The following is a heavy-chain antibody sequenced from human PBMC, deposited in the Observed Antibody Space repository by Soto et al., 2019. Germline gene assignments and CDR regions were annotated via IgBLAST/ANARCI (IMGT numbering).Heavy chain of an antibody. CDR1: GFTFSSYA. CDR3: AKENYYDSSGYYYYYYGMDV. Sequence: GSLRLSCAASGFTFSSYAMSWVRQAPGKGLEWVSAISGSGGSTYYADSVKGRFTISRDNSKNTLYLQMNSLRAEDTAVYYCAKENYYDSSGYYYYYYGMDVWGQGTTVTVSS. V-gene: IGHV3-23*01. D-gene: IGHD3-22*01. CDR2: ISGSGGST. J-gene: IGHJ6*02.